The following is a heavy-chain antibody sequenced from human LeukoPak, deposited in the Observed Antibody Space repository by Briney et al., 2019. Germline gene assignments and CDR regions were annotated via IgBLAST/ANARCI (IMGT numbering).Heavy chain of an antibody. V-gene: IGHV5-51*01. D-gene: IGHD4-17*01. CDR1: GYIFTSYW. Sequence: PGESLKISCKGSGYIFTSYWIGWVRQLPGKGLEWMGIIYPGDSDTRYSPSFQGQVTISADKSISTAYLQWSSLKASDTAMYYCASPFSSGVTTSAFDIWGQGTVVTVSS. J-gene: IGHJ3*02. CDR3: ASPFSSGVTTSAFDI. CDR2: IYPGDSDT.